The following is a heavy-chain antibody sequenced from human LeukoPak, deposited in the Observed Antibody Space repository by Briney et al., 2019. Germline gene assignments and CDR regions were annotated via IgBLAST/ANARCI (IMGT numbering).Heavy chain of an antibody. CDR1: GYTFTEHF. J-gene: IGHJ1*01. D-gene: IGHD1-7*01. CDR3: ARDLRPANL. V-gene: IGHV1-2*02. CDR2: IHPASANT. Sequence: ASVKLSCKASGYTFTEHFIHWVRQAPGQGLQYMGWIHPASANTVYAQMFHGRVTSTRDTPATTTYMELSGLRSDDTAVYYCARDLRPANLWGQGTLVTVSS.